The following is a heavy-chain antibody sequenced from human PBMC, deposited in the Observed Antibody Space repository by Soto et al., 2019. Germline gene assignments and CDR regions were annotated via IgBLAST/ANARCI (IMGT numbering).Heavy chain of an antibody. J-gene: IGHJ6*03. CDR3: ARTLDYGHMDV. CDR1: GDSVRNQY. CDR2: IYRSGST. V-gene: IGHV4-4*09. D-gene: IGHD3-16*01. Sequence: SETLSLTCTVSGDSVRNQYWSWIRRPPGRGLEWFVYIYRSGSTKYNPSLKSRFTFSFDTSKNQFSLKLSSVTAADTAVYYCARTLDYGHMDVWGKGTTVTVSS.